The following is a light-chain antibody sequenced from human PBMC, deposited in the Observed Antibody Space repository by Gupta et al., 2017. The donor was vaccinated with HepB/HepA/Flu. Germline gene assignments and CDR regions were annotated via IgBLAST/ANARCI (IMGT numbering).Light chain of an antibody. CDR1: QSVSSN. V-gene: IGKV3-15*01. Sequence: EIVMTQSPATLSVSPGERATVSCRASQSVSSNLAWYQQKPGQAPRLLIYGASTRAIGIPARFSGSGSGTEFTLTISSLQSEDFVVYYCQQYNACPVTFGPGTKVDFK. CDR3: QQYNACPVT. J-gene: IGKJ3*01. CDR2: GAS.